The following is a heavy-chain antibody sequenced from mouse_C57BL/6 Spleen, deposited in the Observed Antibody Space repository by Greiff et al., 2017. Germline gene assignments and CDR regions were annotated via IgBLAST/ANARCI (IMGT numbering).Heavy chain of an antibody. Sequence: QVQLQQPGAELVKPGASVKLSCKASGYTFTSYWMHWVKQRPGRGLEWIGRIDPNSGGTKYNEKFKSKATLTVDKPSSIAYMQLSSLTSEDSAVYYGARGATVVARDLDWYFDVWGTGTTVTVSS. CDR3: ARGATVVARDLDWYFDV. D-gene: IGHD1-1*01. CDR2: IDPNSGGT. J-gene: IGHJ1*03. V-gene: IGHV1-72*01. CDR1: GYTFTSYW.